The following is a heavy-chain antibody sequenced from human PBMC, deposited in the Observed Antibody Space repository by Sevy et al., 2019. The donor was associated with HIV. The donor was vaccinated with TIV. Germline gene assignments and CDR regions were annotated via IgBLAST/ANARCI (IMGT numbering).Heavy chain of an antibody. CDR1: GGTFSSYG. Sequence: TSVKVSCKASGGTFSSYGISWVRQAPGQGLEWMGGIIPILGTVNYAQKFQGRVTITADESTKTAYMELSSLRSEDTAAYDCAGGGGKGWYYFDYWGQGTLVTVSS. D-gene: IGHD6-19*01. V-gene: IGHV1-69*13. CDR3: AGGGGKGWYYFDY. CDR2: IIPILGTV. J-gene: IGHJ4*02.